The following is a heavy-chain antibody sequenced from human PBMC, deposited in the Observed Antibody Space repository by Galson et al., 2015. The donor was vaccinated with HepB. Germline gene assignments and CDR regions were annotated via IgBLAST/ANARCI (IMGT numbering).Heavy chain of an antibody. CDR2: ISYDGSNK. CDR1: GFTFSSYG. Sequence: SLRLSCAASGFTFSSYGMHWVRQAPGKGLEWVAVISYDGSNKYYADSVKGRFTISRDNSKNTLYLQMNSLRAEDTAVYYCAKDHGGFDYWGQGTLVTVSS. V-gene: IGHV3-30*18. J-gene: IGHJ4*02. CDR3: AKDHGGFDY.